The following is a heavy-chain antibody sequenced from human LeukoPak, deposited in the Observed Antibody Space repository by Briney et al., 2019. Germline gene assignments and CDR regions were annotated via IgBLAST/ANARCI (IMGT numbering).Heavy chain of an antibody. CDR3: VRGTTYSSTKADF. D-gene: IGHD6-13*01. CDR2: INGDGSST. Sequence: GGSLRLSCAASGFAFSSCWMHWVRQAPGKGLVWVSRINGDGSSTGYADSVKGRLTISRDNANNMMYLQMDSLRAEDSATYYCVRGTTYSSTKADFWGPGTLVTVSS. J-gene: IGHJ4*02. V-gene: IGHV3-74*01. CDR1: GFAFSSCW.